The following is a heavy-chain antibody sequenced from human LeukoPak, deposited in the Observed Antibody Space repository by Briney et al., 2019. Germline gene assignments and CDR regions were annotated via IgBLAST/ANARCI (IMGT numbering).Heavy chain of an antibody. CDR2: INHSGST. D-gene: IGHD3-9*01. CDR1: GGSFSGYY. CDR3: ARGRDILTGLYYYGMDV. V-gene: IGHV4-34*01. Sequence: SETLSLTCAVYGGSFSGYYWSWIRQPPGKGLEWIGEINHSGSTNYNPSLKSRVTISVDTSKNQFSLKLSSVTAADTAVYYCARGRDILTGLYYYGMDVWGQGTTVTVSS. J-gene: IGHJ6*02.